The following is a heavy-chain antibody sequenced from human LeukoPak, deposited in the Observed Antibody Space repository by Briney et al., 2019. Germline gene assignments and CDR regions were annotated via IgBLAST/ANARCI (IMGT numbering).Heavy chain of an antibody. CDR3: ARGSDYYDSKFDY. D-gene: IGHD3-22*01. Sequence: ASVKVSCKASGYTFTGYYMHWVRQAPGQGLEWMGGIIPIFGTANYAQKFQGRVTITADGSTSTAYMELSSLRSEDTAVYYCARGSDYYDSKFDYWGQGTLVTVSS. V-gene: IGHV1-69*13. J-gene: IGHJ4*02. CDR1: GYTFTGYY. CDR2: IIPIFGTA.